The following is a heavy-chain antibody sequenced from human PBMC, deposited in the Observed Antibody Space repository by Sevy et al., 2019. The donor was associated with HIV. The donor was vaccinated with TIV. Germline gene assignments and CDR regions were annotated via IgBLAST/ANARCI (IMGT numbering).Heavy chain of an antibody. D-gene: IGHD3-22*01. Sequence: GGSLRLSCAASGSSFESFAMKWVRHAPGKGLEWVAYIRKSSSYIYYADSVKSRVTISRDHAENSLLLQMNSLGAEETAIYYCTRWSGIDYYEKGMDLWGQGTTGNVSS. CDR2: IRKSSSYI. CDR3: TRWSGIDYYEKGMDL. J-gene: IGHJ6*02. CDR1: GSSFESFA. V-gene: IGHV3-21*04.